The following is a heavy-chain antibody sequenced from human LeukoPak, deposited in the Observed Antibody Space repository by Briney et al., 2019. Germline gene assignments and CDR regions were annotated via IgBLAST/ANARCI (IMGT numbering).Heavy chain of an antibody. J-gene: IGHJ5*02. CDR1: GYTFTGYY. D-gene: IGHD2-15*01. CDR3: ARFGCSGGSCYSNWFDP. Sequence: GASVKVSCKASGYTFTGYYMHWVRQAPGQGLEWMGWLNPNSGGTNYAQKFQGWVTMTRDTSISTAYMELSRLRSDDTAVYYCARFGCSGGSCYSNWFDPWGQGTLVTVSS. CDR2: LNPNSGGT. V-gene: IGHV1-2*04.